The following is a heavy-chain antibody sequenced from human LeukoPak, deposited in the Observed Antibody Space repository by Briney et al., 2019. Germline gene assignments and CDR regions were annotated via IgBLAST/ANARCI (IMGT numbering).Heavy chain of an antibody. J-gene: IGHJ3*02. CDR2: ISSSSSYI. CDR1: GFTFNSYS. Sequence: GGSLRLSCAASGFTFNSYSMNWVRQAPGKGLEWVSSISSSSSYIYYADSVKGRFTISRDNAKNSLYLQMNSLRAKDTAVYYCASGYYYDSSGFQSHAFDIWGQGTMVTVSS. CDR3: ASGYYYDSSGFQSHAFDI. D-gene: IGHD3-22*01. V-gene: IGHV3-21*01.